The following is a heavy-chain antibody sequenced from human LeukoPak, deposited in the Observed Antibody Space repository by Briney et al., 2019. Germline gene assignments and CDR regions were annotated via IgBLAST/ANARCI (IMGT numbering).Heavy chain of an antibody. CDR2: ISSSGSTI. V-gene: IGHV3-48*03. J-gene: IGHJ4*02. D-gene: IGHD4-17*01. CDR1: GFTFSSYE. Sequence: GGSLRLSCAASGFTFSSYEMNWVRQAPGKGLEWVSYISSSGSTIYYADSVKGRFTISRDNAKNSLYLQMNSLRVEDTAVYYCARILGYGDYVRYFDYWGQGTLVTVSS. CDR3: ARILGYGDYVRYFDY.